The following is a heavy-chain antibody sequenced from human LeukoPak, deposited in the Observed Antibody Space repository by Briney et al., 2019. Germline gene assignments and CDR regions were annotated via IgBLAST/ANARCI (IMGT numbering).Heavy chain of an antibody. CDR2: IYYRGST. CDR1: GDSISRYY. Sequence: PSETLSLTCTVSGDSISRYYWSCLRQPPGKGREGSGYIYYRGSTNYNPSLQSRVTISVDPSKNQFSLKLSSVTAADTAVYYCARHVPLGIEVDWFDPWGQGTLVTVSS. J-gene: IGHJ5*02. D-gene: IGHD7-27*01. CDR3: ARHVPLGIEVDWFDP. V-gene: IGHV4-59*08.